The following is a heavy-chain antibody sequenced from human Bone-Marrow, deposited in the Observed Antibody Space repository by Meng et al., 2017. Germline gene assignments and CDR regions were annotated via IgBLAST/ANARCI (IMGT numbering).Heavy chain of an antibody. CDR2: MNPNSSNT. D-gene: IGHD3-22*01. CDR3: ASSRSNYYYDSSGYYRLKAFDI. Sequence: ASVKVSCKASGYTFTSYDINWVRQATGQGLEWMGWMNPNSSNTGYAQKFQGRVTITRNTSISTAYMELSSLRSEDTAVYYCASSRSNYYYDSSGYYRLKAFDIWGQGTMVTVSS. V-gene: IGHV1-8*03. J-gene: IGHJ3*02. CDR1: GYTFTSYD.